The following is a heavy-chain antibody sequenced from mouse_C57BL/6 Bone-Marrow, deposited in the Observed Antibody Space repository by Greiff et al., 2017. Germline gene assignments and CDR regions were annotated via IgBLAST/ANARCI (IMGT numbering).Heavy chain of an antibody. V-gene: IGHV1-55*01. CDR1: GYTFTSYW. Sequence: QVQLQQPGAELVKPGASVKMSCKASGYTFTSYWITWVKQRPGQGLEWIGDIYPGSGSTNYNEKFKSKATLTVDTSSSTAYMQLSSLTSEDSAVYYCARRDYYGSSYEYAMDYWGQGTSVTVSS. J-gene: IGHJ4*01. D-gene: IGHD1-1*01. CDR3: ARRDYYGSSYEYAMDY. CDR2: IYPGSGST.